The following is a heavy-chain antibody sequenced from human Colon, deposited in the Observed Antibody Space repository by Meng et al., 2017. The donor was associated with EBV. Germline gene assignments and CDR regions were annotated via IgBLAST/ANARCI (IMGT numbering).Heavy chain of an antibody. CDR1: GGSVSSCGYY. J-gene: IGHJ4*02. V-gene: IGHV4-31*02. CDR2: IYYSVST. CDR3: ARVSSGWDYFDY. Sequence: VKLEESGPGLVKPAHTLSLTCTVSGGSVSSCGYYWTWIRQHPGKGLEWFGHIYYSVSTFYNPSLKRRVIISIDTSKNQFSLNLRSVTAADTAVYYCARVSSGWDYFDYWGQGTLVTVSS. D-gene: IGHD6-19*01.